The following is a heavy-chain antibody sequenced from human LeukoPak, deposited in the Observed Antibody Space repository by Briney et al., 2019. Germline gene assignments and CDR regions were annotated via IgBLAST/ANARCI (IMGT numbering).Heavy chain of an antibody. D-gene: IGHD6-13*01. V-gene: IGHV3-23*01. CDR2: VGGGGVST. CDR1: GFTFSSYA. J-gene: IGHJ1*01. CDR3: ARAGGSSTWYVWYFQH. Sequence: PGGSLRLSCAASGFTFSSYAMSWVRQAPGKGLQWVSAVGGGGVSTYYADSVKGRFTISRDNAKNSLYLQMNSLRAEDTAVYYCARAGGSSTWYVWYFQHWGQGTLVTVSS.